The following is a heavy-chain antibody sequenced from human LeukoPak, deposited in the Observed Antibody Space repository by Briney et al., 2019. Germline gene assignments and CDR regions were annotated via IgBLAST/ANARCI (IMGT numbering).Heavy chain of an antibody. CDR1: GFTFSSYW. CDR2: IKPDGSDK. V-gene: IGHV3-7*05. Sequence: GGSLRLSCAASGFTFSSYWMSWVRQAPGEGLEWVANIKPDGSDKSYMDSVKGRFTISRDNAKDSLYLQMNSLRAEDTAVYYCARGGAFPDYWGQGTLLTVSS. CDR3: ARGGAFPDY. J-gene: IGHJ4*02. D-gene: IGHD1-26*01.